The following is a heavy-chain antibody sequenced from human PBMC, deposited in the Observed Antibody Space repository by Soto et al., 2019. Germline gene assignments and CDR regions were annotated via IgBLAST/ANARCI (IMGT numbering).Heavy chain of an antibody. CDR3: DRDQPHNWFDP. Sequence: GGSLRLSCAASGFTFSSYWMHWVRQAPGKGLVWVSRIETDGSSSTYADSVKGRFTISRDNAKNMLFLQMNNLRADDTAVYYCDRDQPHNWFDPWGQGT. CDR2: IETDGSSS. CDR1: GFTFSSYW. J-gene: IGHJ5*02. V-gene: IGHV3-74*01.